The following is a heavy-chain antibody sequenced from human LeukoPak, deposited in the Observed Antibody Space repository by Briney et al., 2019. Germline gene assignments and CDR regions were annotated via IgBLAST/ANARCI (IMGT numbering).Heavy chain of an antibody. CDR3: ARRFGYYYRVDYYYYYMDV. D-gene: IGHD3-22*01. J-gene: IGHJ6*03. CDR2: ISSSGSTI. Sequence: PGGSLRLSCAASGFTFSDYYMSWIRQAPGKGLEWVSYISSSGSTIYYADSVKGRFTISRDNAKNSLYLQMNSLRAEDTAVYYCARRFGYYYRVDYYYYYMDVWGKGTTVTISS. CDR1: GFTFSDYY. V-gene: IGHV3-11*01.